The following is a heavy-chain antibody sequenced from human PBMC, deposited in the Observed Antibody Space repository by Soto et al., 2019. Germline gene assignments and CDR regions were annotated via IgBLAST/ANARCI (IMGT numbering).Heavy chain of an antibody. J-gene: IGHJ5*02. CDR3: ARRSGNIVVVPAAIVQKYNWFDP. CDR1: SGSISSSNW. V-gene: IGHV4-4*02. Sequence: SETLSLTCAVSSGSISSSNWWSWVRQPPGKGLEWIGEIYHSGSTNYNPSLKSRVTISVDKPKNQFSLKLSSVTAADTAVYYCARRSGNIVVVPAAIVQKYNWFDPWGQGTLVTVSS. D-gene: IGHD2-2*01. CDR2: IYHSGST.